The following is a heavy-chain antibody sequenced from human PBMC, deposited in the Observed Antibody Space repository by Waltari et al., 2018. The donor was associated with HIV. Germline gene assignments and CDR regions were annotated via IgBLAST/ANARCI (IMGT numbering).Heavy chain of an antibody. D-gene: IGHD3-10*01. Sequence: QVQLQQSGPGLVKPSQTLSLTCAISGDSVSCNSAALNWIRQSPSRGLEWLGRTYYRSNWYNDCAVSVPSRITSNPDTAKNQFSLQLHSVTPEDTDVYYCARDRRDALWFEAVDIWGQGTMVTVSS. V-gene: IGHV6-1*01. J-gene: IGHJ3*02. CDR2: TYYRSNWYN. CDR1: GDSVSCNSAA. CDR3: ARDRRDALWFEAVDI.